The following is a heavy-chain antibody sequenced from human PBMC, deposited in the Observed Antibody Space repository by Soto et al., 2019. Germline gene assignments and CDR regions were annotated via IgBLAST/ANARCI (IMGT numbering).Heavy chain of an antibody. J-gene: IGHJ5*02. D-gene: IGHD1-20*01. V-gene: IGHV3-23*01. CDR2: ISGSGGST. CDR1: RFTFRSYA. CDR3: ARERYNWADNWFDP. Sequence: AGSLRLSCAASRFTFRSYAMSWVRPAPGKGLEWVSAISGSGGSTYYADAVKGRFTISRDNSKNTLYLQMNSLRAEDAAVYYCARERYNWADNWFDPWGQGTLVTVSS.